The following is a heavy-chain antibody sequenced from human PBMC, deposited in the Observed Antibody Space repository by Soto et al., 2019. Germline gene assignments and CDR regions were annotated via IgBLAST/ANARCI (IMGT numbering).Heavy chain of an antibody. CDR1: GGTFSSYA. CDR2: IIPIFGTA. J-gene: IGHJ4*02. V-gene: IGHV1-69*13. CDR3: HYYDSSGYYYSRQPFDY. D-gene: IGHD3-22*01. Sequence: GASVKVSCKASGGTFSSYAISWVRQAPGQGLEWMGGIIPIFGTANYAQKFQGRVTITADESTSTAYMELSSLRSEDTAVYYCHYYDSSGYYYSRQPFDYWGQGTLVTVSS.